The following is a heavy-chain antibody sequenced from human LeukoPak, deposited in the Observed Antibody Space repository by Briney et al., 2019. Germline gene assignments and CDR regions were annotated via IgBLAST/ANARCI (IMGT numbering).Heavy chain of an antibody. V-gene: IGHV3-48*03. CDR2: ISSSGSTI. Sequence: PGGSLRLSCAASGFTFSSYETNWVRQAPGKGLEWVSYISSSGSTIYYADSVRGRFTISRDNFKNTLSLQVNSLRAEDTAMYYCAKDDDWGRYKHWGQGTLVTVSS. CDR1: GFTFSSYE. D-gene: IGHD3-16*01. J-gene: IGHJ1*01. CDR3: AKDDDWGRYKH.